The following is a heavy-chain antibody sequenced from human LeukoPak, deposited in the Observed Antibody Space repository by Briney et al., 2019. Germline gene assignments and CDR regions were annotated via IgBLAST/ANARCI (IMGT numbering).Heavy chain of an antibody. D-gene: IGHD6-19*01. CDR2: VTIKANNYAT. CDR1: GFIFSGSD. CDR3: TTYRSGHY. Sequence: GGSLRLSCAASGFIFSGSDMHWVRQASGKGLEWVGRVTIKANNYATAYAASVKGRFTISRDGSENTAYLQMNSLRTEDTAVYYCTTYRSGHYWGQGTLVSVSS. V-gene: IGHV3-73*01. J-gene: IGHJ4*02.